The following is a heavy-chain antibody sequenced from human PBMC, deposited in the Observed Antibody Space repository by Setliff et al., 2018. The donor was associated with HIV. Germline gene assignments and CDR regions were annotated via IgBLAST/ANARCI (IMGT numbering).Heavy chain of an antibody. Sequence: LRLSCAASGFIFTDAWMTWVRQAPGKGLEWVGRIKSTADGGTTDYAAPVKGRFTISRDDSKNTLYLQMNSLKTEDTAVYYCTTDLYWGQGTLVTVSS. CDR2: IKSTADGGTT. J-gene: IGHJ4*02. CDR3: TTDLY. V-gene: IGHV3-15*01. CDR1: GFIFTDAW.